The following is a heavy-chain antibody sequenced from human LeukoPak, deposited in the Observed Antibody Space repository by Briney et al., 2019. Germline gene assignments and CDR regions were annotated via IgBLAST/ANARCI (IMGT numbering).Heavy chain of an antibody. CDR1: GFTFSSYD. Sequence: GRSLRLSCAASGFTFSSYDMHWVRQTTGRGLEWVSGIGTAGDTYSPGSVRGRFTISRENAKNSLYLQMNSLTAGDTAVYYCARADLRGYSLDYWGQGTLVTVSS. D-gene: IGHD5-18*01. J-gene: IGHJ4*02. CDR3: ARADLRGYSLDY. V-gene: IGHV3-13*01. CDR2: IGTAGDT.